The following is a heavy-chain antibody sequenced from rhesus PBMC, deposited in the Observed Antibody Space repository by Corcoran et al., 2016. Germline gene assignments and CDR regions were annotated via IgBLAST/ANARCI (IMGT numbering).Heavy chain of an antibody. Sequence: QVQLQESGPGLVKPSETLSLTCAVSGGSISDSYYWNWIRQPPGKGLERIGNIYGSSGSTHHHPSLKSRVTSSKDTSKNQFALKLSSVTAADTAVYYCARVDYNIWTGYGLDSWGQGVVVTVSS. CDR1: GGSISDSYY. J-gene: IGHJ6*01. CDR3: ARVDYNIWTGYGLDS. D-gene: IGHD3-3*01. V-gene: IGHV4S7*01. CDR2: IYGSSGST.